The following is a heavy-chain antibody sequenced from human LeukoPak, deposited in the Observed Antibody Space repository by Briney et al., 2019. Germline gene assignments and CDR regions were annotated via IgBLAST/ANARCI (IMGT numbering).Heavy chain of an antibody. CDR3: VRDHDSNSGAFHF. Sequence: GGSLRLSCAASGFTFSTYNLNWVRQAPGTGLEWVSSISSGSSHINYADSVKGRFTISRDNTKNSLYLQISSLRADDTAVYYCVRDHDSNSGAFHFWGQGTMVTVYS. CDR1: GFTFSTYN. J-gene: IGHJ3*01. CDR2: ISSGSSHI. D-gene: IGHD6-6*01. V-gene: IGHV3-21*01.